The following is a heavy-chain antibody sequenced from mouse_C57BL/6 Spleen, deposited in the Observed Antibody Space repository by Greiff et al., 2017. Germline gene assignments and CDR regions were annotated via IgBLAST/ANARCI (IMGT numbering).Heavy chain of an antibody. Sequence: QVHVKQSGAELVRPGTSVKVSCKASGYAFTNYLIEWVKQRPGQGLEWIGVISPGSGGTNYNEKFKGKATMAADKSSSTAYLQLSSLTSEDSAVYFCARSDYSFQAWFAYWGQGTLVTVSA. CDR2: ISPGSGGT. V-gene: IGHV1-54*01. D-gene: IGHD1-1*01. CDR1: GYAFTNYL. J-gene: IGHJ3*01. CDR3: ARSDYSFQAWFAY.